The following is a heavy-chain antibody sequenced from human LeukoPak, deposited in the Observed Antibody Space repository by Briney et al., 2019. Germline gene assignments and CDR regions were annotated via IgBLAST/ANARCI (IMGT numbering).Heavy chain of an antibody. CDR2: INPSGGST. V-gene: IGHV1-46*01. Sequence: ASVKVSCKASVYTFTSYSIHWVRQAPGQGLKWLGIINPSGGSTTYAQKFQGRVTMTRDTSTSTVYMELSSLRSEDTAVYYCARSRSGTYLLAYWGQGTLVTVSS. D-gene: IGHD1-26*01. J-gene: IGHJ4*02. CDR3: ARSRSGTYLLAY. CDR1: VYTFTSYS.